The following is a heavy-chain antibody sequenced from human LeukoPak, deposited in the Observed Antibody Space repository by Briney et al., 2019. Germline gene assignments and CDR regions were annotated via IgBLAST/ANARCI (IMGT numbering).Heavy chain of an antibody. D-gene: IGHD1-14*01. CDR2: IYTSGST. CDR1: GGSISSYC. V-gene: IGHV4-4*09. CDR3: ARHRIPYNCFDP. Sequence: PSETLSLTCTVSGGSISSYCWSWIRQPPGKGLEWIGYIYTSGSTNYNPSLKSRVTISVDTSKNQFSLKLSSVTAADTAVYYCARHRIPYNCFDPWGQGT. J-gene: IGHJ5*02.